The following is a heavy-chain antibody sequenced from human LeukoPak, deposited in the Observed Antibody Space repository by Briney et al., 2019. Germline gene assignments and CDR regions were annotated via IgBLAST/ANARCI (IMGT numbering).Heavy chain of an antibody. V-gene: IGHV3-23*01. Sequence: GGSLRLSCVASGFTLSSYSMSWVRQAPGKGLEWVSAMSGSDTGSWYADSVKGRFTISRDTSKTTLYLQMNSLRAEDTAIYNCARLQPYSSPDYWGHGTLVTVSS. CDR2: MSGSDTGS. D-gene: IGHD6-13*01. CDR1: GFTLSSYS. J-gene: IGHJ4*01. CDR3: ARLQPYSSPDY.